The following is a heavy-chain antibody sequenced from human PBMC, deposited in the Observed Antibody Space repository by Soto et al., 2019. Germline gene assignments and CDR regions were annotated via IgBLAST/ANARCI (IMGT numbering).Heavy chain of an antibody. CDR3: ARDPRIVGATPPFYYYYGMDV. CDR1: GYTFTSYA. D-gene: IGHD1-26*01. J-gene: IGHJ6*02. Sequence: ASVKVSCKASGYTFTSYAMHWVRQAPGQRLEWMGWINAGNGNTKYSQKFQGRVTITRDTSASTAYMELSSLRSEDTAVYYCARDPRIVGATPPFYYYYGMDVWGQGTTVTVSS. CDR2: INAGNGNT. V-gene: IGHV1-3*01.